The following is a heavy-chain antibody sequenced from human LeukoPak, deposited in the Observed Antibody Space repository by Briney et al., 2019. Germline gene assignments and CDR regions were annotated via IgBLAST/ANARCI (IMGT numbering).Heavy chain of an antibody. CDR3: ARDLGGSVAGTDDY. V-gene: IGHV3-48*04. CDR1: GFTFSSYS. CDR2: ISSSSSTI. D-gene: IGHD6-19*01. J-gene: IGHJ4*02. Sequence: GGSLRLSCAASGFTFSSYSMNWVRQAPGKGLEWVSYISSSSSTIYYADFVKGRFTISRDNAKNSLYLQMNSLGAEDTAVYYCARDLGGSVAGTDDYWGQGTLVTVSS.